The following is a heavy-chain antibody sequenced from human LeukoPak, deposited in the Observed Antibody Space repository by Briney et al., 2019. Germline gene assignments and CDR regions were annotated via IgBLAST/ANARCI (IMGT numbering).Heavy chain of an antibody. CDR1: GFTFSSYG. Sequence: PGGSLRLSCAASGFTFSSYGMHWVRQAPGKGLEWVAVISHDGSNKYYADSVKGRFTISRDNSKNTLYLQMNSQRAEDTAVYYCAKDHDSSWFDPWGQGTLVTVSS. J-gene: IGHJ5*02. V-gene: IGHV3-30*18. D-gene: IGHD3-22*01. CDR2: ISHDGSNK. CDR3: AKDHDSSWFDP.